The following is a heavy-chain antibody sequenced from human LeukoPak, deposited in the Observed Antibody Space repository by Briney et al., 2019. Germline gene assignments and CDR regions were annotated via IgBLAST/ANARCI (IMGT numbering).Heavy chain of an antibody. CDR1: GYTFITRY. V-gene: IGHV1-46*01. D-gene: IGHD4-17*01. CDR2: VNPGGGST. CDR3: AREATTSQFDY. Sequence: ASVKVSCKASGYTFITRYLHWVRQAPGQGLEWMGLVNPGGGSTTYALKFEGRVTMTRETSTSTVYMELSSLSSDGTAVYYCAREATTSQFDYWGQGTLVTVSS. J-gene: IGHJ4*02.